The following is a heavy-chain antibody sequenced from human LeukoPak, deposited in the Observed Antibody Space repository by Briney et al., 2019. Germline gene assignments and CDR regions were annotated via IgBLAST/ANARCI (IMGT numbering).Heavy chain of an antibody. V-gene: IGHV4-4*02. Sequence: SGTLSLTCAVSGGSISSSNWWSWVRQPPGKGLEWIGEIYHSGSTNYNPSLKSRVTISVDKSKNQFSLKLSSVTAADTAVYYCARRSRDEMASREFDYWGQGTLVTVSS. CDR2: IYHSGST. D-gene: IGHD5-24*01. CDR1: GGSISSSNW. CDR3: ARRSRDEMASREFDY. J-gene: IGHJ4*02.